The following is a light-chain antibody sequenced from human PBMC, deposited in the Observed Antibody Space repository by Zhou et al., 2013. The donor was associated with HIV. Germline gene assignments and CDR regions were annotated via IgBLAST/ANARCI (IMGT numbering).Light chain of an antibody. CDR1: QTISNY. CDR2: AAS. V-gene: IGKV1-39*01. CDR3: QQTYKFPFT. J-gene: IGKJ3*01. Sequence: DIQMTQSPSSLSASVGDRVTITCRASQTISNYLNWYQQKPGKAPKVLIYAASTLQTGVPSRFSGSVSGTDFTLTISTLQPEDFASYYCQQTYKFPFTFRPWTKVD.